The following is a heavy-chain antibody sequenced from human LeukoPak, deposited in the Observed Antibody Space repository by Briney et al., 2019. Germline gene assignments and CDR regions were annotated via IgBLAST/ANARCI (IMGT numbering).Heavy chain of an antibody. CDR3: AKDPEAGLTGYFDF. D-gene: IGHD6-13*01. J-gene: IGHJ4*02. CDR1: GFTFSSYA. CDR2: ISGSGIST. Sequence: GGSLRLSCVASGFTFSSYAMSWVRQPLGKGLEWVSAISGSGISTYYADSVKGRFTISRDNSKNTLYLQLNSLRAEDAAIYYCAKDPEAGLTGYFDFWGQGTLVTVSS. V-gene: IGHV3-23*01.